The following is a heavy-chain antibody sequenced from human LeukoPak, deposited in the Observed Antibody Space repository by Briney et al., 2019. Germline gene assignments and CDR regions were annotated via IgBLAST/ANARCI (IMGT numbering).Heavy chain of an antibody. CDR1: VYTFTAHY. J-gene: IGHJ4*02. D-gene: IGHD1-20*01. Sequence: ASVKVSCKASVYTFTAHYMHWVRQAPGQGLEWMGWINPNSGATENTQKFQGRVTMTMDTSSSTPYMELSRLTSDDTAVYYCARGVGLTGRTRGYLDYWGEGALVTVSS. CDR3: ARGVGLTGRTRGYLDY. CDR2: INPNSGAT. V-gene: IGHV1-2*02.